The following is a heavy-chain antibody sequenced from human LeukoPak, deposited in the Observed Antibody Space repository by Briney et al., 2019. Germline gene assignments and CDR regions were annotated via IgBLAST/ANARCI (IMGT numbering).Heavy chain of an antibody. D-gene: IGHD2-15*01. CDR1: GFTFSSYA. J-gene: IGHJ4*02. Sequence: GGSLRLPCAASGFTFSSYAMSWFRQAPGKGLEWVSAISGSGRSTYYADSVKGRFTISRDNSKNTLYLQMNSLRAEDTAVYYCAALFIVAEDYWGQGTRVTVSS. CDR2: ISGSGRST. V-gene: IGHV3-23*01. CDR3: AALFIVAEDY.